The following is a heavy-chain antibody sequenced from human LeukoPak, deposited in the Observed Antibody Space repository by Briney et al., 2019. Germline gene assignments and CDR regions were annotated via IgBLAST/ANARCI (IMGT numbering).Heavy chain of an antibody. D-gene: IGHD6-13*01. CDR2: IYSSGGT. V-gene: IGHV4-4*07. CDR3: ARGRSGSLDAFDM. CDR1: GGSISADY. Sequence: PSETLSLTSTVSGGSISADYWSWLRQPAGKGLEWIGRIYSSGGTYHNPSLKSRVTISVDQSKNQLSLKLTSVTAADTAVYYCARGRSGSLDAFDMWGQGTIVTVSS. J-gene: IGHJ3*02.